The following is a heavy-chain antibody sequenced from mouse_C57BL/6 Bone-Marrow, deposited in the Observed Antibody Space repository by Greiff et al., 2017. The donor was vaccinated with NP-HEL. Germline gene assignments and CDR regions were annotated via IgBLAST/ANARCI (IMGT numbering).Heavy chain of an antibody. V-gene: IGHV1-61*01. CDR1: GYTFTSYW. CDR3: AAYYYGSSPFAY. Sequence: QVHVKQPGAELARPGSSVKLSCKASGYTFTSYWMDWVKQRPGQGLEWIGNIYPSDSETHYNQKFKDKATLTVDKSSSTAYMQLSSLTSEDSAVYYCAAYYYGSSPFAYWGQGTLVTVSA. J-gene: IGHJ3*01. D-gene: IGHD1-1*01. CDR2: IYPSDSET.